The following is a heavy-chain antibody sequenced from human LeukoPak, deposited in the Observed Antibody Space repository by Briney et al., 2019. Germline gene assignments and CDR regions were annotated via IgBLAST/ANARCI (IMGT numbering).Heavy chain of an antibody. Sequence: SETLSLTCTVSGGSISSYYWSWIQQPPGKGLEWIGYIYYSGSTNYNPSLKSRVTISVDTSKNQFSLKLSSVTAADTAVYYCATGYSCSWHDYWGQGTLVTVSS. CDR1: GGSISSYY. J-gene: IGHJ4*02. CDR3: ATGYSCSWHDY. V-gene: IGHV4-59*01. D-gene: IGHD6-13*01. CDR2: IYYSGST.